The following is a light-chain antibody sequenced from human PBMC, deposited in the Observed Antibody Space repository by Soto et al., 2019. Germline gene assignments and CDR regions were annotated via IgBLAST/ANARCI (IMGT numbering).Light chain of an antibody. CDR2: ATS. V-gene: IGKV1-39*01. CDR1: RNVSIY. CDR3: QQSYKMPS. J-gene: IGKJ5*01. Sequence: EIPLTQSPAARASCVGEGRTLTCRASRNVSIYLNWYQHKPGKGPTLLIHATSNLQIGVPSRFSGSGSGTEFTLTISSLEPEDFGTYYCQQSYKMPSFGQGTRLEIK.